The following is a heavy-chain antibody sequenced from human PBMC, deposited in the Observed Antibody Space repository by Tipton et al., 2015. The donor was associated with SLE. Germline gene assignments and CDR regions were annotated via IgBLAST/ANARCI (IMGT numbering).Heavy chain of an antibody. D-gene: IGHD3-10*01. CDR2: IIPLYGTV. CDR1: GGSLKNKA. V-gene: IGHV1-69*01. J-gene: IGHJ6*02. Sequence: QSGAEVKKPGSSVKVSCKASGGSLKNKAISWVRQAPGQGPEWMGGIIPLYGTVDYAQNFQDRVTITADETTSTVYMELRRLRSEDTAVYYCAREVYSGSYYYYYGMDVWGQGTTVTVSS. CDR3: AREVYSGSYYYYYGMDV.